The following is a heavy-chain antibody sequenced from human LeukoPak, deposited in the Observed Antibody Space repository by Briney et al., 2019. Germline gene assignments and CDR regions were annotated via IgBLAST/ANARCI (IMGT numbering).Heavy chain of an antibody. Sequence: ASVKVSCKASGYTFTGYYMHWVRQAPGQGLEGMGWINPNSGGTNYAQKFQGWVTMTRDTSISTAYMELSRLRSDDTVVYYCASSSAHPYYYVMDVWGQGTTVTVSS. J-gene: IGHJ6*02. D-gene: IGHD2-15*01. CDR3: ASSSAHPYYYVMDV. CDR1: GYTFTGYY. CDR2: INPNSGGT. V-gene: IGHV1-2*04.